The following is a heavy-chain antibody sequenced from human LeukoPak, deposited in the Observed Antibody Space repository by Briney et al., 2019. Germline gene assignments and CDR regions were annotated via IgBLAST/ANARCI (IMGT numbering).Heavy chain of an antibody. CDR3: AKRRYYYDSSGPKDAFDI. D-gene: IGHD3-22*01. Sequence: SVKVSCKASGGTFSSYAISWVRQAPGQGLEWMGRIIPIFGTANYAQKVQGRVTITTDESTSTAYMELSSLRSEDTAVYYCAKRRYYYDSSGPKDAFDIWGQGTMVTVSS. CDR1: GGTFSSYA. CDR2: IIPIFGTA. J-gene: IGHJ3*02. V-gene: IGHV1-69*05.